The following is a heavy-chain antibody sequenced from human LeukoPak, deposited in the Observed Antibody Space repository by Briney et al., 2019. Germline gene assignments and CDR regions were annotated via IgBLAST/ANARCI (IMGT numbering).Heavy chain of an antibody. CDR2: IYSIGTT. D-gene: IGHD6-19*01. Sequence: PGGSLRLSCAASGFTVSNTFMSWVRQAPGKGLEWVSVIYSIGTTYYADSVKGRFTICSNNSRNTLYLQMNRLIAYLTAVYYGARGSGWLDYWGQGTLVTVTS. CDR1: GFTVSNTF. CDR3: ARGSGWLDY. V-gene: IGHV3-53*01. J-gene: IGHJ4*02.